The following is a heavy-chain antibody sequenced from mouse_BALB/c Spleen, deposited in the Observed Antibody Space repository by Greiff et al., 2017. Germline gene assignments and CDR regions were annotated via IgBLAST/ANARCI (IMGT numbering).Heavy chain of an antibody. CDR2: IWAGGST. D-gene: IGHD1-1*01. CDR3: AKPNYYYGRGGYWYFDV. Sequence: VQLQQSGPGLVAPSQSLSITCTVSGFSLTSYGVHWVRQPPGKGLEWLGVIWAGGSTNYNSALMSRLSISKDNSKSQVFLKLNSLQTDDTATYYCAKPNYYYGRGGYWYFDVWGAGTTVTVSS. CDR1: GFSLTSYG. J-gene: IGHJ1*01. V-gene: IGHV2-9*02.